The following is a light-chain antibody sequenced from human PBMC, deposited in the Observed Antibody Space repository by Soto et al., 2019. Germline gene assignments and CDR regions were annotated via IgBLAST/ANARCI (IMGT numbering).Light chain of an antibody. V-gene: IGKV3-20*01. CDR3: QQYGSSPSFT. CDR2: GAS. CDR1: PSVRRSY. Sequence: EIVLTQTTSTLSLATVERATLSCLARPSVRRSYFAWYQPRPGQAPRLLIYGASRRATGIPGRLRSSGSGTDFTLTTSRLEPEDFAVYYCQQYGSSPSFTFGPGTKVDIK. J-gene: IGKJ3*01.